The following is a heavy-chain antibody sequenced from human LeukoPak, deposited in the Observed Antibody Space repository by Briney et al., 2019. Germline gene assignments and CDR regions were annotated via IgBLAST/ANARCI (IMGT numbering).Heavy chain of an antibody. Sequence: GGSLRLSCVASGFTFSDYILDWVRQAPGKGLEWVGRIRRKRNSYTTEYAASVKGRFSISRDDLKKTLYLHMNSLQTEDTAVYHCSRDGAEGDNSAFDIWGPGTMVAVSS. D-gene: IGHD3-22*01. CDR3: SRDGAEGDNSAFDI. CDR2: IRRKRNSYTT. V-gene: IGHV3-72*01. J-gene: IGHJ3*02. CDR1: GFTFSDYI.